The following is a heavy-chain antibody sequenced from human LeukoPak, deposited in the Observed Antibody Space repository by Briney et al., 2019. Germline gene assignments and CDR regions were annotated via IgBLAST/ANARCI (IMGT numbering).Heavy chain of an antibody. CDR1: GGSISSYY. CDR2: IYYSGST. J-gene: IGHJ6*02. V-gene: IGHV4-59*08. CDR3: ARHSRLRFGEVDV. Sequence: SETLSLTCTVSGGSISSYYWSWIRQPPGKGLEWIGYIYYSGSTNYNPSLKCRVTISVDTSKNQFSLKLSSVTAADTAVYYCARHSRLRFGEVDVWGQGTTVTVSS. D-gene: IGHD3-10*01.